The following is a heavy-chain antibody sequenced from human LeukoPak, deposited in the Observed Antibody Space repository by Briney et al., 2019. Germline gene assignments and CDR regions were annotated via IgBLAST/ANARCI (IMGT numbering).Heavy chain of an antibody. CDR3: ARLTMVDTYYYDSSGYYYTGG. CDR1: GGSISSSSYY. V-gene: IGHV4-39*07. CDR2: IYYSGST. J-gene: IGHJ4*02. Sequence: PSETLSLTCTVSGGSISSSSYYWGWIRQPPGKGLEWIGSIYYSGSTYYNPSLKSRLTISVDTSKNQFSLKLISVTAADTAVYYCARLTMVDTYYYDSSGYYYTGGWGQGTLVTVSS. D-gene: IGHD3-22*01.